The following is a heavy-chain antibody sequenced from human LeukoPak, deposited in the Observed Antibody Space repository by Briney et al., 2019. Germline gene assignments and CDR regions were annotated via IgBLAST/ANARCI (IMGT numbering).Heavy chain of an antibody. CDR3: ARVAAPSDWFDP. CDR2: IYYNGST. CDR1: GGSISSSSYY. V-gene: IGHV4-39*01. D-gene: IGHD6-6*01. Sequence: SETLSLTCTVSGGSISSSSYYWGWIRQPPGKGLEWIGSIYYNGSTYYNPSLKSRVTISVDTSKNQFSLKLSSVTAADTAVYYCARVAAPSDWFDPWGQGTLVTVSS. J-gene: IGHJ5*02.